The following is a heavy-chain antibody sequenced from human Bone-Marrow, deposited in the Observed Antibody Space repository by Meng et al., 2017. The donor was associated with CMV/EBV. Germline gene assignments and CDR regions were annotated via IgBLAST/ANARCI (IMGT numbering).Heavy chain of an antibody. V-gene: IGHV3-30*02. CDR1: GFTFSRYV. Sequence: GESLKISCAASGFTFSRYVMQWVRQAPGKGLEWVTFIRYDGINKYYAESVKGRFTISRDNSKNTLYLQMNSLRAEDTAVYYCAREGYCSSTSCPRAMDVWGQGTTVTVSS. D-gene: IGHD2-2*01. J-gene: IGHJ6*02. CDR2: IRYDGINK. CDR3: AREGYCSSTSCPRAMDV.